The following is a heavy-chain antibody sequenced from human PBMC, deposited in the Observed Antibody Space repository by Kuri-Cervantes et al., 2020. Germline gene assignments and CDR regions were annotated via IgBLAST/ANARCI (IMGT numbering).Heavy chain of an antibody. D-gene: IGHD3-10*01. CDR3: ARVSTLLWFGEFHLDAFDI. Sequence: ASVKVSCKASGYTSTSYDINWVRQATGQGLEWMGWMNPNSGNTGYAQKFQGRVTVTRNTSISTAYMELSSQRSEDTAVYYCARVSTLLWFGEFHLDAFDIWGQGTMVTVSS. CDR2: MNPNSGNT. CDR1: GYTSTSYD. V-gene: IGHV1-8*01. J-gene: IGHJ3*02.